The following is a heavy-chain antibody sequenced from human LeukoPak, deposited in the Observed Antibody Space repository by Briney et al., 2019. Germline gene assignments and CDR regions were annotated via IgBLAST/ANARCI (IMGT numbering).Heavy chain of an antibody. CDR3: AREDRWYIDY. CDR1: GFSFSSYE. Sequence: GGSLRLSCAASGFSFSSYEMNWVRQAPGKGLEWVAYISISGTTIYYADSVKGRFTISRDNAKNSLYLQMNSLRDEDTAVYYCAREDRWYIDYWGQGTLVTVSS. J-gene: IGHJ4*02. CDR2: ISISGTTI. D-gene: IGHD4-23*01. V-gene: IGHV3-48*03.